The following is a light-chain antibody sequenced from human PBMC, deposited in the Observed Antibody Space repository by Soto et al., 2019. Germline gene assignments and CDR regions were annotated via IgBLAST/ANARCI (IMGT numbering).Light chain of an antibody. J-gene: IGLJ3*02. CDR3: YSADDSPWV. CDR2: KDT. Sequence: SYELTQPSSVSVSPGQTARITCSGDVLAKKYARWFQQKPGQAPVLVIYKDTERPSGIPERFSGSSSGTTVTLTISGAQVEDEADYYCYSADDSPWVFGGGTKLTVL. CDR1: VLAKKY. V-gene: IGLV3-27*01.